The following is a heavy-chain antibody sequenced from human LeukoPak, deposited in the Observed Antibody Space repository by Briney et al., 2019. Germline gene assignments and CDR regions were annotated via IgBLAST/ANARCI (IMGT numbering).Heavy chain of an antibody. D-gene: IGHD4-23*01. Sequence: PSETLSLTCAVYGGSFSGYYWSWIRQPPGKGLEWIGEINHSGSTNYNPSLKSRVTISVDTSKNQFSLKLSSVTAADTAVYYCAGLDPNYGGNSELLPPNDYWGQGTLVTVSS. CDR2: INHSGST. V-gene: IGHV4-34*01. CDR3: AGLDPNYGGNSELLPPNDY. CDR1: GGSFSGYY. J-gene: IGHJ4*02.